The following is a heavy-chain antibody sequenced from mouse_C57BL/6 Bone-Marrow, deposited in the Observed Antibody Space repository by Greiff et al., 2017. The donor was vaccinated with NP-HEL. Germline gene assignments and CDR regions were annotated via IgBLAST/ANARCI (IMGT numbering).Heavy chain of an antibody. Sequence: VQLKESGPELVKPGASVKISCKASGYSFTDYNMNWVKQRNGKSLEWIGVINPNYGTTSYNQKFKGKATLTVDQSYSTAYMQLNSLTSEDSAVYYCARDYYGSSSYFDVWGTGTTVTVSS. CDR3: ARDYYGSSSYFDV. CDR2: INPNYGTT. V-gene: IGHV1-39*01. CDR1: GYSFTDYN. J-gene: IGHJ1*03. D-gene: IGHD1-1*01.